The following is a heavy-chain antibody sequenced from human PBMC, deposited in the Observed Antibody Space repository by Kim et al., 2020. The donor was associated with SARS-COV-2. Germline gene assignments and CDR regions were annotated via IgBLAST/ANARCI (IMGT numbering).Heavy chain of an antibody. J-gene: IGHJ4*02. D-gene: IGHD3-22*01. CDR3: AKDRSTGGGYGDY. Sequence: YADSMKGRFTISRDNSKNTLYLQMNSLRAEDTAVYYCAKDRSTGGGYGDYWGQGTLVTVSS. V-gene: IGHV3-30*02.